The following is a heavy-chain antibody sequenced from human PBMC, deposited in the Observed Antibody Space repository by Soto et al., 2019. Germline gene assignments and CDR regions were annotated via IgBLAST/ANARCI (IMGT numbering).Heavy chain of an antibody. Sequence: GGSLRLSCAASGFTFDDYAMHWVRQAPGKGLEWVSGISWNSGSIGYADSVKGRFTISRDNAKNSLYLQMNSLRAEDTALYYCAKALYDILTGFDYWGQGTLVTVSS. V-gene: IGHV3-9*01. CDR3: AKALYDILTGFDY. CDR1: GFTFDDYA. J-gene: IGHJ4*02. CDR2: ISWNSGSI. D-gene: IGHD3-9*01.